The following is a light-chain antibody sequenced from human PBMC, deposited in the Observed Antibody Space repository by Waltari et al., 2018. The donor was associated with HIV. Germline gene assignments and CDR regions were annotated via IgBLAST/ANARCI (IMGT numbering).Light chain of an antibody. CDR1: HSVLYYSNNKNY. CDR2: WAS. Sequence: DIVMTQSPDYLAVSLGERANINCKSSHSVLYYSNNKNYLAWYQQKPGQSPNLLMYWASTRESGVPDRFTGSGSGTDFTLTISSLQAEDVAIYYCQQYHTIPWTFGHGTRVEIK. CDR3: QQYHTIPWT. J-gene: IGKJ1*01. V-gene: IGKV4-1*01.